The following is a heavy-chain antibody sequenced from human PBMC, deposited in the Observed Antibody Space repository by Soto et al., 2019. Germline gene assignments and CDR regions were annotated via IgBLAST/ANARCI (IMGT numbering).Heavy chain of an antibody. J-gene: IGHJ4*02. CDR3: ARIPYYYDTGRTDYL. Sequence: QVQLVQSGAEVRKPGASVRVSCSPSGHPFLDFYVHWVRQAPGKGLEWLGWINPNTGATNYAQKSEGRVTVTRDMSINTAYMELTRLTSDDTAVYFCARIPYYYDTGRTDYLWGPGTLVTVSS. CDR1: GHPFLDFY. V-gene: IGHV1-2*02. D-gene: IGHD3-22*01. CDR2: INPNTGAT.